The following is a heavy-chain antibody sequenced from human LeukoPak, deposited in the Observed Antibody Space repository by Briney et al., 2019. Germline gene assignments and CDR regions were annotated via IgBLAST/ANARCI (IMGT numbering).Heavy chain of an antibody. D-gene: IGHD4-17*01. V-gene: IGHV1-8*01. CDR3: AVHLPGDYLDP. Sequence: ASVKVSCKASGYTFTIYDINWVRQAAGQGLAWMGWMNPDSGNTDFAQKFQGRVTMTRNTSISTAYMELSSLTSEDTAVYYCAVHLPGDYLDPWGQGTLVTVSS. J-gene: IGHJ5*02. CDR2: MNPDSGNT. CDR1: GYTFTIYD.